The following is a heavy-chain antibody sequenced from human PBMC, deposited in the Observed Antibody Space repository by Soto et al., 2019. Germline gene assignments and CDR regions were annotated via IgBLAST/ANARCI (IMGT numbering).Heavy chain of an antibody. CDR2: TYYRSKWYN. D-gene: IGHD2-2*01. CDR3: ARAPVGYCSSTSCYSSQVFDS. CDR1: GDSVSSNSAA. Sequence: SQTLSLTCAISGDSVSSNSAAWNWIRQSPSRGLEWLGRTYYRSKWYNDYAVSVKSRITIIPDTSKNQFSLQLNSVTPEGTAVYYCARAPVGYCSSTSCYSSQVFDSWGQGTLVTVSS. J-gene: IGHJ4*02. V-gene: IGHV6-1*01.